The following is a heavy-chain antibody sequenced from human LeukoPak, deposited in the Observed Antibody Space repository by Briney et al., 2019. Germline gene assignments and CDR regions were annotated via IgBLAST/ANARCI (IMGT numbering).Heavy chain of an antibody. V-gene: IGHV1-2*02. CDR2: INPNSGGT. CDR3: ARKAYSSRRNWFDP. Sequence: ASVKVSCKASGYIFTDYYMHWLRQAPGQGLEWMGWINPNSGGTNYAQEFQVRVTMTRDTSINTAYVELSRLTSDDTAVYFCARKAYSSRRNWFDPWGQGTLVTVSS. J-gene: IGHJ5*02. CDR1: GYIFTDYY. D-gene: IGHD6-13*01.